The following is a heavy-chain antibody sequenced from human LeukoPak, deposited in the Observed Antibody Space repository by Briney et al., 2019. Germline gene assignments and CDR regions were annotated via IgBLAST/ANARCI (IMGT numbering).Heavy chain of an antibody. D-gene: IGHD4-17*01. Sequence: GGSLRLSCEASGFTFSSYAMSWVRQAPGKGLEWVSGISVSGDGTYYADSVKGRFTISRDNAKNSLYLQMNSLRAEDAAVYYCARDLGYGDYDYWGQGTLVTVSP. CDR1: GFTFSSYA. CDR2: ISVSGDGT. V-gene: IGHV3-23*01. J-gene: IGHJ4*02. CDR3: ARDLGYGDYDY.